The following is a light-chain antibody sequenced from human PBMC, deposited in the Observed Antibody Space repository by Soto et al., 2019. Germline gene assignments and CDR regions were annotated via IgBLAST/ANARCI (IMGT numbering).Light chain of an antibody. Sequence: QSVLTQPASVSGSPGQSITISCTGTSSDLGSYHYVSWYQQQPGKAPKLMIYQVTNRPSGVSNRFSGSRSGNTASLTISGLQAEDEADYYCSSYTDSSNYVFGTGTKLTVL. CDR3: SSYTDSSNYV. J-gene: IGLJ1*01. CDR1: SSDLGSYHY. V-gene: IGLV2-14*01. CDR2: QVT.